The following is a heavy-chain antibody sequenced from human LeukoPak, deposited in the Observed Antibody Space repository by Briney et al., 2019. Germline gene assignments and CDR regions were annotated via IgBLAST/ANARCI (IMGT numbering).Heavy chain of an antibody. V-gene: IGHV3-7*01. D-gene: IGHD6-19*01. J-gene: IGHJ4*02. CDR1: GFTFRNNW. CDR2: IKQDGSDK. Sequence: PGGSLRLSCAASGFTFRNNWMSWVRQAPGKGLEWVANIKQDGSDKNYVDSVKGRFTIPRDNAKNSLSLQMNSLRAEDTAVYYCARETPDSSGWDWGQGTLVTVSS. CDR3: ARETPDSSGWD.